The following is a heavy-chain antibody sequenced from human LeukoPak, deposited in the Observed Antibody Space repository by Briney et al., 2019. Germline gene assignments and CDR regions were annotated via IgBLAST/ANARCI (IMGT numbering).Heavy chain of an antibody. D-gene: IGHD6-19*01. V-gene: IGHV4-59*01. CDR2: FYNSGST. Sequence: PSETLSLTCTVSGGSISSYYWTWIRQPPGKGLEWIGYFYNSGSTDYNPSLKSRVTISVDTSKNQFSLKLSSVTAADTAMYYCARVRSSGWGKGFDYWGQGTLVTVSS. CDR3: ARVRSSGWGKGFDY. CDR1: GGSISSYY. J-gene: IGHJ4*02.